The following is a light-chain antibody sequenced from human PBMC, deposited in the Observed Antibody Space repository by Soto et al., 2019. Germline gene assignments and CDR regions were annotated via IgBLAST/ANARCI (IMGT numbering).Light chain of an antibody. CDR3: QQYNNWPPLT. CDR2: GAS. Sequence: EIVMTQSPAPLSVSPGERATLSFRASQSVSSNLAWYQQKPGQAPRLLISGASTRATGIPARFSGSGSGTEFTLTISSLQSEDVAVYYCQQYNNWPPLTFGGGTKVEIK. CDR1: QSVSSN. J-gene: IGKJ4*01. V-gene: IGKV3-15*01.